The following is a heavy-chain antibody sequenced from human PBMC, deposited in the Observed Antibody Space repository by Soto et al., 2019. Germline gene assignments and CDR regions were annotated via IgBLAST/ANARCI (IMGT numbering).Heavy chain of an antibody. Sequence: SETLSLTCTVSGGSISSGDYYWSWIRQPPGKGLEWIGYIFYSGSTYYNPSLESRVTISVDRSKNQFSLKLSSVTAADTAVYYCARHFSVDYFDYWGQGALVTVSS. CDR1: GGSISSGDYY. J-gene: IGHJ4*02. CDR2: IFYSGST. V-gene: IGHV4-30-4*01. CDR3: ARHFSVDYFDY.